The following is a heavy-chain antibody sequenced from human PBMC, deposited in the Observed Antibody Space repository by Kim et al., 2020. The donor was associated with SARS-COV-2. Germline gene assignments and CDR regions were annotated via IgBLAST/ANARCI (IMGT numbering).Heavy chain of an antibody. CDR1: GFTVSSNY. CDR3: ARDGDCSSTSCQYEDYYYGMDG. CDR2: IYSGGST. V-gene: IGHV3-53*01. Sequence: GGSLRLSCAASGFTVSSNYMSWVRQAPGKGLEWVSVIYSGGSTYYADSVKGRFTISRDNSKNTLYLQMNSLRAEDTAVYYCARDGDCSSTSCQYEDYYYGMDGWGQGTTVTVSS. D-gene: IGHD2-2*01. J-gene: IGHJ6*02.